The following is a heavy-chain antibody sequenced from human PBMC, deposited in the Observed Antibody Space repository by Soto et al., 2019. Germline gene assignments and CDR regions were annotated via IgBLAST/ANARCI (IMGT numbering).Heavy chain of an antibody. V-gene: IGHV3-23*01. D-gene: IGHD2-15*01. CDR1: GFTFSSYA. Sequence: GGSLRLSCAASGFTFSSYAMSRVRQAPGKGLEWVSAISGSGGSTYYADSVKGRFTISRDNSKNTLYLQMNSLRAEDTAVYYCAKSSFCSGGSCYSEYFQHWGQGTLVTVSS. J-gene: IGHJ1*01. CDR2: ISGSGGST. CDR3: AKSSFCSGGSCYSEYFQH.